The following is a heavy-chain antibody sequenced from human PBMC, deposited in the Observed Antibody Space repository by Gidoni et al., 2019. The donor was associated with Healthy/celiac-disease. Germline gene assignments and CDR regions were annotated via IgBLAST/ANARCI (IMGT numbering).Heavy chain of an antibody. D-gene: IGHD4-17*01. J-gene: IGHJ2*01. CDR3: ARMGGGTVTSYGYFDL. CDR1: GGSISSSSYY. V-gene: IGHV4-39*07. Sequence: QLQLQESGPGLVKPSETLSLTCTVSGGSISSSSYYWGWFRQPPGKGLEWSGRSHYSGSTYYNPSLKSRVTISVDTAKNQFSLKLSSVTAADTGVYDCARMGGGTVTSYGYFDLWGRGTLVTVSS. CDR2: SHYSGST.